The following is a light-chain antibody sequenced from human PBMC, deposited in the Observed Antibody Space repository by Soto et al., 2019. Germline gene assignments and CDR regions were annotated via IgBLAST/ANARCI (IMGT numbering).Light chain of an antibody. V-gene: IGKV1-5*01. CDR2: DAS. CDR3: QQYNNWPWT. CDR1: QSISSW. Sequence: IQMTQSPSTLSASVGDRVTITCRASQSISSWLAWYQQKPGKAPKLLIYDASSLESGVPARFSGSGSGTEFTLTISTLQSEDFAVYYCQQYNNWPWTFGQGTKVDI. J-gene: IGKJ1*01.